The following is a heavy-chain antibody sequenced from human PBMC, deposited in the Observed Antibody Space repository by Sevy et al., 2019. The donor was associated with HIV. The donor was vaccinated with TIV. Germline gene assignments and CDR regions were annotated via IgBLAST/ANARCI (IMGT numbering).Heavy chain of an antibody. CDR3: ARSTNIVATTKYYYYGMDV. J-gene: IGHJ6*02. Sequence: ASVKVSCKASGGTFSSYAISWVRQAPGQGLEWMGGIIPIFGTANYAQKFQDRVTITADESTSTAYMELSSLRSEDTAVYYCARSTNIVATTKYYYYGMDVWGQGTTVTVSS. CDR1: GGTFSSYA. V-gene: IGHV1-69*13. CDR2: IIPIFGTA. D-gene: IGHD5-12*01.